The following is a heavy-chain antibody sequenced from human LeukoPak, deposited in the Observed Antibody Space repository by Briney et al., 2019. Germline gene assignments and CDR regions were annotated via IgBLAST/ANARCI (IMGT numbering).Heavy chain of an antibody. CDR1: GFTFSRYS. J-gene: IGHJ4*01. V-gene: IGHV3-21*01. D-gene: IGHD1-20*01. Sequence: GGSLRLSCAASGFTFSRYSMNWVRQAPGKGLEWVSSISISSSYIYYADSVKGRFAISRDNAKNSLYLQMNSLRAKDTAVYYCARDVNWNYCDYWGHGTLVTVSS. CDR3: ARDVNWNYCDY. CDR2: ISISSSYI.